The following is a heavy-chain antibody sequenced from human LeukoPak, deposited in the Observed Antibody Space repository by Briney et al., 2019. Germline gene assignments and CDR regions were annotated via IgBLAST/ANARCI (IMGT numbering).Heavy chain of an antibody. D-gene: IGHD4-17*01. CDR1: GFTFGDYA. J-gene: IGHJ5*02. CDR3: TGDTVRWFDP. CDR2: IRSKAYGGTT. V-gene: IGHV3-49*03. Sequence: GGSLRLSCTASGFTFGDYAMSWFRQAPGKGREWVGFIRSKAYGGTTEYAASVKGRFTISRDHSKSIAYLQMNSLKTEDTAVYYCTGDTVRWFDPWGQGTLVTVSS.